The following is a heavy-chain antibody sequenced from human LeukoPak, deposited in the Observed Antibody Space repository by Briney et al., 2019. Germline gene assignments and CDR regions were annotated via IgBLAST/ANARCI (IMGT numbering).Heavy chain of an antibody. CDR1: GGSFSGYY. D-gene: IGHD1-26*01. CDR2: INHSGRT. Sequence: SETLSLTCAVYGGSFSGYYWSCIRQPPGKGLEWIGEINHSGRTNYNPSLKSRVTISVDTSKNQFSLKLSSVTAADTAVYYCARQAGATSNWFDPWGQGTLVTVSS. V-gene: IGHV4-34*01. J-gene: IGHJ5*02. CDR3: ARQAGATSNWFDP.